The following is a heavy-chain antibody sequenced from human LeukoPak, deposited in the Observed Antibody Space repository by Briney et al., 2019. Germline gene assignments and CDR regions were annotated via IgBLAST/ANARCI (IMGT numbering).Heavy chain of an antibody. V-gene: IGHV3-74*01. D-gene: IGHD2-2*01. J-gene: IGHJ4*02. CDR1: GFTFNSYW. CDR3: VLRYCTSTSCYPYFDY. CDR2: INNDGSST. Sequence: GGSLRLSCAASGFTFNSYWMHWVRQAPGKGLVWVSRINNDGSSTNYADSVKGRFTTSRDNAKNTLYLQMNSLRAEDTAVYYCVLRYCTSTSCYPYFDYWGQGTVVTVSS.